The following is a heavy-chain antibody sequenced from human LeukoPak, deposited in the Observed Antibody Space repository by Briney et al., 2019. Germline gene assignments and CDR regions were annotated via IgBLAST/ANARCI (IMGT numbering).Heavy chain of an antibody. CDR3: ARAIFGLVIVYYMDV. CDR2: LSGSGDST. D-gene: IGHD3/OR15-3a*01. J-gene: IGHJ6*03. V-gene: IGHV3-23*01. CDR1: GCTFSSYA. Sequence: GGSLRLSCAASGCTFSSYAMIWVRQAPGKGLEWVSRLSGSGDSTYYAYSVKGRFTISRDNSKNTLYLQMNSLSAEDTAIYFCARAIFGLVIVYYMDVWGKGTTVTVSS.